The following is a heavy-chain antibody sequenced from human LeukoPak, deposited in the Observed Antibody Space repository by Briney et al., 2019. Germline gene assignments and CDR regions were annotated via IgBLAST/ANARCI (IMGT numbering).Heavy chain of an antibody. CDR1: GGSISSSSYY. CDR2: IYYSGST. D-gene: IGHD4-11*01. J-gene: IGHJ3*01. CDR3: ARRNNYSNWGALDV. Sequence: SETLSLTCTVSGGSISSSSYYWGWIRQPPGKGLEWIASIYYSGSTYYNPSLKSRVTISVDTSKNQFSLKLSSVTAADTAVYYSARRNNYSNWGALDVWGQGTMVTVSS. V-gene: IGHV4-39*01.